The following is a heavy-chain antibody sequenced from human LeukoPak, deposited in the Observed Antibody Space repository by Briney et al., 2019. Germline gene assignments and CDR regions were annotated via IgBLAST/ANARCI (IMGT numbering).Heavy chain of an antibody. J-gene: IGHJ5*02. D-gene: IGHD4-17*01. Sequence: SETLSLTCAVYGGSFSGYYWSWIRQPPGKGLEWIGEINHSGSTNYNPSLKSRVTISVDTSKNQFSLKLSSVTAADTAVYYCARRDDYGDYRWFDPWGQGTLVTVSS. CDR1: GGSFSGYY. CDR3: ARRDDYGDYRWFDP. V-gene: IGHV4-34*01. CDR2: INHSGST.